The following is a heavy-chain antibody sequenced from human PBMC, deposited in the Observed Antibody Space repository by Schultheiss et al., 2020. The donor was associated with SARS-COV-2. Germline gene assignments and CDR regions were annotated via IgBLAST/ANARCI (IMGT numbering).Heavy chain of an antibody. J-gene: IGHJ4*02. CDR2: IYSGGTT. Sequence: GGSLRLSCAASGFTVSSNFMSWVRQAPGKGLEWVSLIYSGGTTYYADSVKGRFTISRDNSKNTLFLQMNSLRAEDTAVYYCARGLKGGSYNPFDYWGQGTLVTVSS. D-gene: IGHD1-26*01. CDR1: GFTVSSNF. V-gene: IGHV3-53*01. CDR3: ARGLKGGSYNPFDY.